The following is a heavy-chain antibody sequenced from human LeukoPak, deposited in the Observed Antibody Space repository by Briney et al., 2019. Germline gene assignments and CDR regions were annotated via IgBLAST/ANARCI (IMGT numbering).Heavy chain of an antibody. Sequence: PSETLSLTCTDSGGSISSYYWSWIRQPPGKGLEWIGYIYYSGSTNYNPSLKSRVTISVDTSKNQFSLKLSSVTAADTAVYYCARDGDDYGDSYYFDYWGQGTLVTVSS. D-gene: IGHD4-17*01. CDR3: ARDGDDYGDSYYFDY. CDR2: IYYSGST. J-gene: IGHJ4*02. CDR1: GGSISSYY. V-gene: IGHV4-59*01.